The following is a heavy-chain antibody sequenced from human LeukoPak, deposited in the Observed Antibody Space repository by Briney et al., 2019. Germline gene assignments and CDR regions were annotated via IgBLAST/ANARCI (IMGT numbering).Heavy chain of an antibody. CDR2: ISYDGSNK. CDR1: GFTFSSYA. CDR3: ARVRDYGDYSLDY. D-gene: IGHD4-17*01. J-gene: IGHJ4*02. V-gene: IGHV3-30-3*01. Sequence: GSLRLSCAASGFTFSSYAMHWVRQAPGKGLEWVAVISYDGSNKYYADSVKGRFTISRDNSKNTLYLQVNSLRAEDTAVYYCARVRDYGDYSLDYWGQGTLVTVSS.